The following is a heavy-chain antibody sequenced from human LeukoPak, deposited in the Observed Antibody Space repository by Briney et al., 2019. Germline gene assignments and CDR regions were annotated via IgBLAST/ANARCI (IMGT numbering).Heavy chain of an antibody. CDR3: ARGGKRYFDWLFQAFDY. CDR2: INHSGST. D-gene: IGHD3-9*01. V-gene: IGHV4-34*01. CDR1: GGSFSGYY. J-gene: IGHJ4*02. Sequence: SETLSLTCAVYGGSFSGYYWSWIRQPPGKGLEWIGEINHSGSTNYNPSLKSRVTISVDTSKNQFSLKLSSVTAADTAVYYRARGGKRYFDWLFQAFDYWGQGTLVTVSS.